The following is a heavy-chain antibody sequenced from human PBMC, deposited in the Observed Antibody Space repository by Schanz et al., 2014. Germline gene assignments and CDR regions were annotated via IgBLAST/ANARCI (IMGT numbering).Heavy chain of an antibody. J-gene: IGHJ6*03. CDR1: GGSISSYY. V-gene: IGHV4-59*01. CDR3: ARQGIGYQHGRYYYYMDV. Sequence: QLQLQESGPGLVKPSETLSLTCTVSGGSISSYYWSWIRQPPGKGLEWIGYIYYSGDTNYNPSLKSRVTISVDTSKNQFSLNLISVTAADTAVYYCARQGIGYQHGRYYYYMDVWGQGTLVTVS. CDR2: IYYSGDT. D-gene: IGHD2-2*01.